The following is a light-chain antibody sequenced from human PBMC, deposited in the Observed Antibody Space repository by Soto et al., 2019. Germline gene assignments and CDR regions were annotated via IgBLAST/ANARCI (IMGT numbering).Light chain of an antibody. V-gene: IGKV1-39*01. CDR2: AAS. CDR3: QQNYGTPFT. CDR1: ESISSY. Sequence: DIQMTQSPSSLSASLGDRVTITCRASESISSYLDWYQQKPGQAPRLLIYAASSLPSGVPSRFSGSGSGTDFTLTISSLQPEDFATYYCQQNYGTPFTFGQGTKLEIE. J-gene: IGKJ2*01.